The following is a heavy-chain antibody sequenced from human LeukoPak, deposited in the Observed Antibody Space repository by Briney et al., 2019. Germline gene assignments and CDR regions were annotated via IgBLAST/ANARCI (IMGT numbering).Heavy chain of an antibody. CDR3: ARFTGYCSGTSCYPNAFDI. J-gene: IGHJ3*02. CDR2: INHSGST. V-gene: IGHV4-34*01. Sequence: SETLSLTCAVYGGSFSGYYWSWIRQPPGKGLEWIGEINHSGSTNYNPSLKSRVTISLDTSKNQFSLKLSSVTAADTAVFYCARFTGYCSGTSCYPNAFDIWGQGTMVTVSS. CDR1: GGSFSGYY. D-gene: IGHD2-2*01.